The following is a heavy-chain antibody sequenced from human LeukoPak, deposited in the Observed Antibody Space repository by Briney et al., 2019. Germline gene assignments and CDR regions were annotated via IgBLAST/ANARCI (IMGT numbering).Heavy chain of an antibody. CDR3: ARGESYALDY. D-gene: IGHD2-2*01. J-gene: IGHJ4*02. CDR2: IYYSGST. V-gene: IGHV4-61*01. Sequence: SETLSLTCNVSGASVSSGSYYWSWIRQPPGKGLEWIGYIYYSGSTNYNPSLKSRVTISVDTSKNQFSLKLSSVTAADTAVYYCARGESYALDYWGQGTLVTVSS. CDR1: GASVSSGSYY.